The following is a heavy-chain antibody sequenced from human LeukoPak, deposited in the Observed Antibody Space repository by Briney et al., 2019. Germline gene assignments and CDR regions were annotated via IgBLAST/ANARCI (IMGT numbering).Heavy chain of an antibody. D-gene: IGHD5-18*01. J-gene: IGHJ4*02. CDR2: IYHSGST. Sequence: PSQTLSLTCAVSGGSISSGGYSWSWIRQPPGKGLEWIGYIYHSGSTYYNPSLKSRVTISVDRPKNQFSLKLSSVTAADTAVYYCARVGCSYGFDYWGQGTLVTVSS. CDR3: ARVGCSYGFDY. V-gene: IGHV4-30-2*01. CDR1: GGSISSGGYS.